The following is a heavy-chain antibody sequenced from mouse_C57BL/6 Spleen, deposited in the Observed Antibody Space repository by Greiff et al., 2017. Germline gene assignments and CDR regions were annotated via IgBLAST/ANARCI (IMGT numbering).Heavy chain of an antibody. CDR1: GYTFTSYG. CDR3: ARRTLSYYGSSYWYFDV. D-gene: IGHD1-1*01. V-gene: IGHV1-81*01. Sequence: QVQLQQSGAELARPGASVKLSCKASGYTFTSYGISWVKQRTGQGLEWIGEIYPRSGNTYYNEKFKGKATLTADKSSSTAYMELRSLTSEDSAVYFCARRTLSYYGSSYWYFDVWGTGTTVTVSS. J-gene: IGHJ1*03. CDR2: IYPRSGNT.